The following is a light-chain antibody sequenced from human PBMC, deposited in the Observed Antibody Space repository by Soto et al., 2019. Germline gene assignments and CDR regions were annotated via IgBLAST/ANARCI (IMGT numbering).Light chain of an antibody. V-gene: IGKV3-20*01. Sequence: EIILTQSPDTLSLSPGERATLSCRASQTVSSNYLGWCQQRPGQPPRLLIYGASRRAAGIPVRFSGSASATDFPLTITRQAHEDAAVYFCQQYTGPPTTFGQGTRLEIK. CDR3: QQYTGPPTT. CDR1: QTVSSNY. CDR2: GAS. J-gene: IGKJ5*01.